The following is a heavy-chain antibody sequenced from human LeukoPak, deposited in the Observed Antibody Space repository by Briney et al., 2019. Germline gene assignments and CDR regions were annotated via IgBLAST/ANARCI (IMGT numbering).Heavy chain of an antibody. CDR1: GGSISSSSYY. CDR3: ARPGEYCYDSSGYYYSYFQH. Sequence: KPSETLSLTCTVSGGSISSSSYYWGRIRQPPGKGLEWYGCIYHSGSTYYNPSLKSRVTISVDTSKIQFSLKLSSVTAADTAVYDGARPGEYCYDSSGYYYSYFQHWGQGTLVTVSS. V-gene: IGHV4-39*07. D-gene: IGHD3-22*01. CDR2: IYHSGST. J-gene: IGHJ1*01.